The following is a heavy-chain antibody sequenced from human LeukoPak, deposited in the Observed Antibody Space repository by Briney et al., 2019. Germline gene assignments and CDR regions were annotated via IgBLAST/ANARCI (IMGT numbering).Heavy chain of an antibody. Sequence: GGSLRLSCAASGFPLSGYSMNWVRQAPGKGLEWVSSISSTTKYIYYADSVKGRFTISRDNARNSLYLQMNSLRAEDTAVYYCARVGYCSSSTCRNYFDYWGQGTRVTVSS. CDR1: GFPLSGYS. CDR2: ISSTTKYI. D-gene: IGHD2-2*01. V-gene: IGHV3-21*01. CDR3: ARVGYCSSSTCRNYFDY. J-gene: IGHJ4*02.